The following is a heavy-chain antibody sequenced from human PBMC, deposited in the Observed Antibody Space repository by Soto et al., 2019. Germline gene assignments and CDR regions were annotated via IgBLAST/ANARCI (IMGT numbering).Heavy chain of an antibody. CDR3: AKGSQVTAGTPDD. J-gene: IGHJ4*02. D-gene: IGHD4-4*01. V-gene: IGHV3-23*01. CDR1: GFTFSSYA. Sequence: GGSLRLSCAASGFTFSSYAMSWVRQAPWKCLEWVAAISGSGGSTYYADSVKGRFPISRDNSKNTLYLQMNSLRAEDTALYYWAKGSQVTAGTPDDWGEGTLVTVCS. CDR2: ISGSGGST.